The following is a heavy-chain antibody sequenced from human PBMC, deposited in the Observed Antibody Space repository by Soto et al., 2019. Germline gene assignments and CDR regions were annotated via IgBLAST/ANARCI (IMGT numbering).Heavy chain of an antibody. J-gene: IGHJ4*01. Sequence: SETLSLTCTVSGDSISSYYWSWIRQPPGKGLEWIGEIFPSGTTDYSPSLKSRVTMSLGKSRNQLSLTLNSVTAADTAVYYCATEDSMNWTHDYWGHGILVTVSS. CDR3: ATEDSMNWTHDY. D-gene: IGHD1-1*01. CDR1: GDSISSYY. V-gene: IGHV4-4*07. CDR2: IFPSGTT.